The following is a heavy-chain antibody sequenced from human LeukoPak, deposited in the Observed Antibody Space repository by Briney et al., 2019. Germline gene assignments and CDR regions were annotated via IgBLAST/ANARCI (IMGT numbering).Heavy chain of an antibody. J-gene: IGHJ5*02. D-gene: IGHD2-21*02. CDR3: AREVTALPFDP. V-gene: IGHV4-59*01. CDR2: IHYSGGT. CDR1: GGSIIGYY. Sequence: SETLSLTCTVSGGSIIGYYWVWIRQSPGKGLEWIGYIHYSGGTNYNPSLQSRVTMSVDTSKNQFSLNLNSVSVADTAVYYCAREVTALPFDPWGQGILVTVSS.